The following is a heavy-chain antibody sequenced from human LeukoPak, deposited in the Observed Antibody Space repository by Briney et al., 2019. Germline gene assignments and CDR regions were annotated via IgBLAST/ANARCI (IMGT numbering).Heavy chain of an antibody. Sequence: GVSLRLSCAASGFMFSGFWMTWVRQAPGKGLEWVAHIKEDGSATKSIDAVKGRFTISRDNAKNSLYLQMNSLRAEDTAVYYCVRDIGWFRFDYWGQGTLVTVSS. D-gene: IGHD6-19*01. V-gene: IGHV3-7*03. J-gene: IGHJ4*02. CDR3: VRDIGWFRFDY. CDR2: IKEDGSAT. CDR1: GFMFSGFW.